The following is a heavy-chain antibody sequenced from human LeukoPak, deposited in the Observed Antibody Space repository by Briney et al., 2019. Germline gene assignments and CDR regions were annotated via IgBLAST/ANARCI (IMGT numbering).Heavy chain of an antibody. CDR2: IYHSGST. D-gene: IGHD4-23*01. Sequence: PSQTLSLTCAVSGGSISSGGYSWSWIRQPPGKGLEWIGYIYHSGSTYYNPSLKSRVTISVDTSNNHLSLRLSSVTAADTAVYYCARLRWGAFDIWGQGTMVTVSS. V-gene: IGHV4-30-2*01. J-gene: IGHJ3*02. CDR1: GGSISSGGYS. CDR3: ARLRWGAFDI.